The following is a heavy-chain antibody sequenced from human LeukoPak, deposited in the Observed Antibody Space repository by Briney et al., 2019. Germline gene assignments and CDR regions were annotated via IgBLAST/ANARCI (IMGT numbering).Heavy chain of an antibody. CDR1: GVTFSSYA. CDR3: ARGSYNWNYDERYFDY. D-gene: IGHD1-7*01. CDR2: IIPIFGIA. V-gene: IGHV1-69*04. J-gene: IGHJ4*02. Sequence: SVKVSCKASGVTFSSYAISWVRQAPGQGLEWMGRIIPIFGIANYAQKFQGRVTITADKSTSTAYMELSSLRSEDTAVYYCARGSYNWNYDERYFDYWGQGTLVTVSS.